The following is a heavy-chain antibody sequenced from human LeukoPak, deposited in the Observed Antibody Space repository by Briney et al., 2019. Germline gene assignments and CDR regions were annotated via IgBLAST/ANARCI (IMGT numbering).Heavy chain of an antibody. Sequence: ASVKVSCKVSGYTLTELSMHWVRQAPGQGLEWMGWINPNSGGTNYAQKFQGRVTMTRDTSISTAYMELSRLRSDDTAVYYCARGEPYSGYVGTWGQGTLVTVSS. J-gene: IGHJ5*02. CDR1: GYTLTELS. CDR3: ARGEPYSGYVGT. D-gene: IGHD5-12*01. CDR2: INPNSGGT. V-gene: IGHV1-2*02.